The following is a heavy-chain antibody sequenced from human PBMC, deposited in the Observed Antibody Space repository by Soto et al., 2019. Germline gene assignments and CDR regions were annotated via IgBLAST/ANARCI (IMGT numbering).Heavy chain of an antibody. V-gene: IGHV1-2*04. D-gene: IGHD2-8*01. CDR1: GYTFTGYY. J-gene: IGHJ4*02. CDR2: INPNSGGT. CDR3: ARSNGENRIAPIDY. Sequence: ASVKVSCKASGYTFTGYYMHWVRQAPGQGLEWMGWINPNSGGTNYARKFQGWVTMTRDTSISTAYMELSRLRSDDTAVYYCARSNGENRIAPIDYWGQGTLVTVSS.